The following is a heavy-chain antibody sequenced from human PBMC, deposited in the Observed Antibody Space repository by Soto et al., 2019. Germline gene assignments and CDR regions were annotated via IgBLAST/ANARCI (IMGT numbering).Heavy chain of an antibody. D-gene: IGHD3-9*01. CDR1: GDSVSSNSAA. Sequence: SQTLSLTCAISGDSVSSNSAAWNWIRQSPLRGLEWLGRTYYRSKWYNDYAVSVKSRITINPDTSKNQFSLQLNSVTPEDTAVYYCARGWFRPVYDILTGYPMSRYYYGMDVWGQGTTVTVSS. CDR2: TYYRSKWYN. V-gene: IGHV6-1*01. J-gene: IGHJ6*02. CDR3: ARGWFRPVYDILTGYPMSRYYYGMDV.